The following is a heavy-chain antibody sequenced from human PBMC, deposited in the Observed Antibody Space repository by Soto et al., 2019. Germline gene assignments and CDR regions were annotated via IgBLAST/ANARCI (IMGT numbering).Heavy chain of an antibody. CDR3: ARVVYFDRSAYGL. CDR1: GFTFSSYA. CDR2: ISYDGSNK. D-gene: IGHD3-22*01. J-gene: IGHJ3*01. Sequence: PGGSLRLSCAASGFTFSSYAMHWARQAPGKGLEWVAVISYDGSNKYYADSVKGRFTISRDNSKNTLYLQMNSLRAEDTAVYYCARVVYFDRSAYGLWGQGTMVTVSS. V-gene: IGHV3-30-3*01.